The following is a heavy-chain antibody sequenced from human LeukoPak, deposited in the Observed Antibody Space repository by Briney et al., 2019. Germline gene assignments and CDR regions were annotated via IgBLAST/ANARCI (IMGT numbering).Heavy chain of an antibody. CDR2: IIPIIGTA. CDR3: ARGLIVVVPAAIYYYYYYGMDV. D-gene: IGHD2-2*01. Sequence: ASVKVSCKASGGTFSSYAISWVRQAPGQGLEWMGGIIPIIGTANYAQKFQGRVTITADESTSTAYMELSSLRSEDTAVYYCARGLIVVVPAAIYYYYYYGMDVWGQGTTVTVSS. J-gene: IGHJ6*02. V-gene: IGHV1-69*13. CDR1: GGTFSSYA.